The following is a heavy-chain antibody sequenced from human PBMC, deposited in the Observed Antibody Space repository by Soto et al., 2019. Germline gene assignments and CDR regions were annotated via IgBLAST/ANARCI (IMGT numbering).Heavy chain of an antibody. Sequence: WGSLRLSCAASGFTFISYAINCFRHSPFKGLEWVSAISGSGGSTYYADSVKGRFTISRDNSKNTLYLQMNSLRAEDTAVYYCAKDLPYYYDSSGFFDYWGQGTLVTVSS. CDR1: GFTFISYA. CDR3: AKDLPYYYDSSGFFDY. D-gene: IGHD3-22*01. CDR2: ISGSGGST. V-gene: IGHV3-23*01. J-gene: IGHJ4*02.